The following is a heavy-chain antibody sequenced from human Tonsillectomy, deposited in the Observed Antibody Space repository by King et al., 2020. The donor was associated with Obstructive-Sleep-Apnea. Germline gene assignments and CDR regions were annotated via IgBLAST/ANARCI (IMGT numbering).Heavy chain of an antibody. CDR1: GGSFSDYY. V-gene: IGHV4-34*01. J-gene: IGHJ5*02. Sequence: VQLQQWGAGLLKPSETLSLTCAVFGGSFSDYYWSWIRQPPGKGLEWIGEVNHSGSANYNPSLRSRVSISVDTSKNQFSLGLNSVTAADTAVYYCARGSGAAAVNWFDPWGQGTLVTVAS. CDR2: VNHSGSA. CDR3: ARGSGAAAVNWFDP. D-gene: IGHD6-13*01.